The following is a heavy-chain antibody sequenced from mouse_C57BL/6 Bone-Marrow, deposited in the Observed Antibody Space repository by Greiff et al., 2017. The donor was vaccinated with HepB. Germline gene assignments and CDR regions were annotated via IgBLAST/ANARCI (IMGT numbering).Heavy chain of an antibody. D-gene: IGHD2-4*01. Sequence: EVQLVEPGGGLVQPGESLKLSCESNEYEFPSHDMSWVRKTPEKRLELVAAINSDGGSTYYPDTMERRFIISGDNTKKTLYLQVSRLRSEDTALYYCARHDYRAWFAYWGQGTLVTVSA. CDR1: EYEFPSHD. CDR2: INSDGGST. CDR3: ARHDYRAWFAY. V-gene: IGHV5-2*01. J-gene: IGHJ3*01.